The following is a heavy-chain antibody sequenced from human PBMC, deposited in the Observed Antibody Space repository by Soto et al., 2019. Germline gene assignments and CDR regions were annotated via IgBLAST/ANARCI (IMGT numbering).Heavy chain of an antibody. CDR1: GFTFSSYA. D-gene: IGHD5-18*01. V-gene: IGHV3-30-3*01. CDR3: ARELAMGPYYYYGMDV. CDR2: ISYDGSNK. J-gene: IGHJ6*02. Sequence: GGSLRLSCAASGFTFSSYAMHWVRQAPGKGLEWVAVISYDGSNKYYADSVKGRFTISRDNSKNTLYLQMNSLRAEDTAVYYCARELAMGPYYYYGMDVWGQGTTVTVSS.